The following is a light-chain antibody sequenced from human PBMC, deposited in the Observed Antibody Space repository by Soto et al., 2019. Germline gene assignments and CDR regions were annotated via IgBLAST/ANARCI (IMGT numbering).Light chain of an antibody. J-gene: IGKJ5*01. CDR3: QQSYSTPPIT. CDR1: QSISSY. CDR2: AAS. Sequence: DIQMTQSLSSLSASVRDRVTITCRASQSISSYLNWYQQKPGKAPKLLIYAASSLQSGVPSRFSGSGSGTDFTLTISSLQPEDFATYYCQQSYSTPPITFGPGTRLEIK. V-gene: IGKV1-39*01.